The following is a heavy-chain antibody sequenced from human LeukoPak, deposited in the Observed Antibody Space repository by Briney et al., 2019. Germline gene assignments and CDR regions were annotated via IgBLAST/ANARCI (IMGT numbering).Heavy chain of an antibody. Sequence: EGSLRLSCAASGFTFSSYAMHWVRQAPGKGLEWVAVISYDGSNKYYADSVKGRFTISRDNSKNTLYLQMNSLRAEDTAVYYCARDPYYYDSSGYSLTYYYGMDVWGQGTTVTVSS. CDR1: GFTFSSYA. CDR2: ISYDGSNK. V-gene: IGHV3-30-3*01. CDR3: ARDPYYYDSSGYSLTYYYGMDV. J-gene: IGHJ6*02. D-gene: IGHD3-22*01.